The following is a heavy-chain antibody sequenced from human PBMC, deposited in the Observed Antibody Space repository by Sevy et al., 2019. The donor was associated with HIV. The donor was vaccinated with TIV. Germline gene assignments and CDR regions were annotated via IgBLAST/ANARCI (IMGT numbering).Heavy chain of an antibody. Sequence: GGSLRLSCKATGFSLINYAIHWVRQAPGKGLEWVAVMTFDGSNQYYEDSVKGRFTISRDTSTNTVYLQMNSQRADDTALYSWAKVVNSEVNTDETLEIWGLGTRFTVSS. CDR2: MTFDGSNQ. CDR1: GFSLINYA. CDR3: AKVVNSEVNTDETLEI. J-gene: IGHJ3*02. D-gene: IGHD1-7*01. V-gene: IGHV3-33*03.